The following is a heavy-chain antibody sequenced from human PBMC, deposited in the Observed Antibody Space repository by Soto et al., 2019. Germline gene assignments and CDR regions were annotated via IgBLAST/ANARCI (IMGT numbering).Heavy chain of an antibody. CDR3: ARGLSFSGYYYYMDV. V-gene: IGHV4-34*01. Sequence: PSETLSLTCAVYGGSFSGYYWSWIRQPPGKGLEWIGETNPGGSTNYNPSLKSRVTISVDTSNNQFSLKLSSVTAADTAVYYCARGLSFSGYYYYMDVWGKGTTVTVSS. CDR1: GGSFSGYY. D-gene: IGHD3-3*02. CDR2: TNPGGST. J-gene: IGHJ6*03.